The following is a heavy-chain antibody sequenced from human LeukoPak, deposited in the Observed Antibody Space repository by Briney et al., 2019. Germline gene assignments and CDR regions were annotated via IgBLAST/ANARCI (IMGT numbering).Heavy chain of an antibody. CDR3: ARDRGDSSGYYRNWFDP. CDR2: INPSGGST. CDR1: GYTFTSYY. J-gene: IGHJ5*02. V-gene: IGHV1-46*01. D-gene: IGHD3-22*01. Sequence: ASVKVSCEASGYTFTSYYMHWVRQAPGQGLEWMGIINPSGGSTSYAQKFQGRVTMTRDTSTSTVYMELSSLRSEDTAVYYCARDRGDSSGYYRNWFDPWGQGTLVTVSS.